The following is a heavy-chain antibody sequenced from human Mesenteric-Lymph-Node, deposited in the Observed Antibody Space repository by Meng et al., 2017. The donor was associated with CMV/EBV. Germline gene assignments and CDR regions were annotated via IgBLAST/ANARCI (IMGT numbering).Heavy chain of an antibody. J-gene: IGHJ4*02. Sequence: GGSLRLSCAASGFTFSSYSMNWVRQAPGKGLEWVARIYKLDGSYTSYADSVKGRFTISRDNAKNTLYLEMSSLRAGDTAVYYCARDGDNYDFDYWGQGTLVTVSS. CDR2: IYKLDGSYT. CDR1: GFTFSSYS. CDR3: ARDGDNYDFDY. D-gene: IGHD3-16*01. V-gene: IGHV3-74*01.